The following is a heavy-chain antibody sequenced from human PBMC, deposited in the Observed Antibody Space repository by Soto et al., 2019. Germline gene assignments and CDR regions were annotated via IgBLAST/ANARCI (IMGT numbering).Heavy chain of an antibody. Sequence: SETLSLTCTVSGGSIANNNYFWGWVRQPPGKGLEWIGSAAYSGGAYKNPSLKSRVTVSVDTSKNQFSLKLTSVTAADTAVYYCAKVVVGATSHSDFDSWGQGTLVTVSS. CDR3: AKVVVGATSHSDFDS. J-gene: IGHJ4*02. V-gene: IGHV4-39*01. CDR2: AAYSGGA. D-gene: IGHD2-15*01. CDR1: GGSIANNNYF.